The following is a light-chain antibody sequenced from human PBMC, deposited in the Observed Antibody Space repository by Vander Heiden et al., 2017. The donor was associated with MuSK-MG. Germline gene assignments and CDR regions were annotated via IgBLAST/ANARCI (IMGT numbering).Light chain of an antibody. J-gene: IGLJ3*02. V-gene: IGLV1-44*01. CDR3: AAWDDSNNAWV. CDR2: SKN. CDR1: SSNIGKNT. Sequence: QPVLTQPPSPSGPPRPRVTISCSGSSSNIGKNTVNWCQQFPGTAPKLLIFSKNRRPSGVPARFSGSKTGTSASLVISGRQSEEEEDDYCAAWDDSNNAWVFGGGTKLTVL.